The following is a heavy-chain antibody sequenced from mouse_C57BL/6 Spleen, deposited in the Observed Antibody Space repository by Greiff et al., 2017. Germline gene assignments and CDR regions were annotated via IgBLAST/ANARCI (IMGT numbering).Heavy chain of an antibody. Sequence: EVQVVESEGGLVQPGSSMKLSCTASGFTFSDYYMAWVRQVPEKGLEWVANINYDGSSTYYLDSLKSRFNISRDNAKNILYLQMSSLKSEDTATYYCARANWDGGYFDYWGQGTTLTVSS. CDR2: INYDGSST. CDR1: GFTFSDYY. V-gene: IGHV5-16*01. D-gene: IGHD4-1*01. CDR3: ARANWDGGYFDY. J-gene: IGHJ2*01.